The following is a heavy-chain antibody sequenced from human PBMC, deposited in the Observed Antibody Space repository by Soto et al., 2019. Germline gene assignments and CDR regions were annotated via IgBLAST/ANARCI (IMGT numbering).Heavy chain of an antibody. J-gene: IGHJ4*02. D-gene: IGHD2-2*01. V-gene: IGHV4-59*01. Sequence: QVQLQESGPGLVKPSETLSLTCTVSGGSISSYYWSWIRQPPGKGLEWIGYMYYSGRTNYNPSLKSLVTVSVDTSKNQFSLKLSSVTAADTAVYYCARASCISTSCYAWELGFDYWGQGTLVTVSS. CDR2: MYYSGRT. CDR1: GGSISSYY. CDR3: ARASCISTSCYAWELGFDY.